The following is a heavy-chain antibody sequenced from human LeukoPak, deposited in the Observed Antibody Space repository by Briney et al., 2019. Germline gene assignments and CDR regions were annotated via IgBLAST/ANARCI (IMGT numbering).Heavy chain of an antibody. V-gene: IGHV1-69*05. CDR2: IIPIFGTA. J-gene: IGHJ5*02. Sequence: GASVKVSCKASGGTFSSYAISWVRQAPGQGLEWMGGIIPIFGTANYAQKFQGRVTITTDESTSTAYMELSSLRSEDTAVYYCARGLGDCSSTSCLYNWFDPWGQGTLVTVSS. D-gene: IGHD2-2*01. CDR3: ARGLGDCSSTSCLYNWFDP. CDR1: GGTFSSYA.